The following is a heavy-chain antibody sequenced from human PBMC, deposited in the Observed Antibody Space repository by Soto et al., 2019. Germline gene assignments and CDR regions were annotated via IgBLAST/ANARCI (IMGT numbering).Heavy chain of an antibody. Sequence: RALRATCADYGFTLSSYGMHWVRPAPGKGLEWVAVISYDGSNPYSADSVKGRFTISRDNSKNTLYLQMNSMRAEDAAVYYCAKEEGSSGYYYYGMDVWGQGTTVTVSS. J-gene: IGHJ6*02. CDR3: AKEEGSSGYYYYGMDV. D-gene: IGHD1-26*01. V-gene: IGHV3-30*18. CDR1: GFTLSSYG. CDR2: ISYDGSNP.